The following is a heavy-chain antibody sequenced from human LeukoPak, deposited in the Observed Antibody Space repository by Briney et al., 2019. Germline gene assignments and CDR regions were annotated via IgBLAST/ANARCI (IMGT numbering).Heavy chain of an antibody. CDR1: GYSFNMYW. Sequence: GESLKISCKGSGYSFNMYWIGWVRQMPGKGLEWMGIIYPGDSDTRYSPSFQGQVTISADKSINTAYLQWSSLKASDTAIYYCARRGEAMDPFDYWGQGTLVTVSS. CDR3: ARRGEAMDPFDY. D-gene: IGHD5-18*01. J-gene: IGHJ4*02. V-gene: IGHV5-51*01. CDR2: IYPGDSDT.